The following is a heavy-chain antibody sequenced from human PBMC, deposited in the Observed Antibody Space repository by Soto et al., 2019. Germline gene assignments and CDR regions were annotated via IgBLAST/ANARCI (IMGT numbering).Heavy chain of an antibody. CDR2: INRDGGST. CDR3: ARAPEFYAAFFYY. D-gene: IGHD2-15*01. J-gene: IGHJ4*02. CDR1: GFQFDDYG. Sequence: GGSLRLSCAVXGFQFDDYGMSGVRQAPGKGLEWVSGINRDGGSTSYADSVKGRFTISRDNAKNSLYLQMNSLRVDDTAPFYCARAPEFYAAFFYYLGQQTLVTVSS. V-gene: IGHV3-20*04.